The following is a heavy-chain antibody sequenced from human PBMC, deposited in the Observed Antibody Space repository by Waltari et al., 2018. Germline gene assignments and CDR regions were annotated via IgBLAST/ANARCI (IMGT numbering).Heavy chain of an antibody. CDR2: ISEDGSNT. V-gene: IGHV3-30*03. Sequence: QVQLVESGGGVVQPGRSLRLSCSASGFPFSNYGMHWVRQGPGKGLEWVAVISEDGSNTYYADSVKGRFSISRDNSKNTLYLQMDSLRAEDTAVYDSSGYPPAWGQGTLVTVSS. J-gene: IGHJ5*02. CDR1: GFPFSNYG. CDR3: SGYPPA. D-gene: IGHD3-22*01.